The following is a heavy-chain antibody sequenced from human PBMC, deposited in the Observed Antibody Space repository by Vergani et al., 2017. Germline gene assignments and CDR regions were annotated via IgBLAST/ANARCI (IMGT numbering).Heavy chain of an antibody. V-gene: IGHV1-69*02. CDR3: ASAMTTVTTLFQYYFDY. J-gene: IGHJ4*02. Sequence: QVQLVQSGAEVKKPGSSVKVSCKASGGTFSSYTISWVRQAPGQGLEWMGRIIPILGIANYAQKFQGRVTITADKSTSTAYMELSSLRSEDTAVYYCASAMTTVTTLFQYYFDYWGQGTLVTVSS. CDR2: IIPILGIA. D-gene: IGHD4-17*01. CDR1: GGTFSSYT.